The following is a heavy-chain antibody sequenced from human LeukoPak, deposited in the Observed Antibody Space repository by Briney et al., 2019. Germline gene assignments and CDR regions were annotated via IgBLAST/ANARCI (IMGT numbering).Heavy chain of an antibody. D-gene: IGHD3-22*01. V-gene: IGHV3-23*01. CDR3: AIMDGYYERSGSWFQ. CDR2: ITSNADRT. J-gene: IGHJ1*01. Sequence: GGSQRLSCAASVYTFGSYDMSWAPQAPGKGLEWVSFITSNADRTSYAHSVEGRFTISRHNPRHTLYMQMNSLRDEHMYLYYCAIMDGYYERSGSWFQWGQGNLVTVSS. CDR1: VYTFGSYD.